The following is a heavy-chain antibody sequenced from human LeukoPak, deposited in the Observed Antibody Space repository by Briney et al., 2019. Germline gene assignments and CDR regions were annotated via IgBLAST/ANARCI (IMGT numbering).Heavy chain of an antibody. Sequence: GGSLRLSCAASGSTFSSYSMDWVRQAPGKGLEWVSYISSSSSTIYYADSVKGRFTISRDNAKNSLYLQMNSLRAEDTAVYYCASTTGYSSSWFYFDYWGQGTLVTVSS. D-gene: IGHD6-13*01. CDR2: ISSSSSTI. J-gene: IGHJ4*02. CDR1: GSTFSSYS. V-gene: IGHV3-48*01. CDR3: ASTTGYSSSWFYFDY.